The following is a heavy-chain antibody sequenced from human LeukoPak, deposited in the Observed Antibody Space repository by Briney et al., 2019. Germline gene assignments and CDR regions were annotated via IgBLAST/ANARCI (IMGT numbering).Heavy chain of an antibody. CDR3: ARDLDYYGSGSFFNI. D-gene: IGHD3-10*01. CDR1: GYTFTAYS. Sequence: ASVKVSCKASGYTFTAYSMHWVRQAPGQGLEWMGCINPNSGGTNYAQKFQGRVTMTRDTSITTAYMELSRLRSDDTAVYYCARDLDYYGSGSFFNIWGQGTMATVSS. CDR2: INPNSGGT. V-gene: IGHV1-2*02. J-gene: IGHJ3*02.